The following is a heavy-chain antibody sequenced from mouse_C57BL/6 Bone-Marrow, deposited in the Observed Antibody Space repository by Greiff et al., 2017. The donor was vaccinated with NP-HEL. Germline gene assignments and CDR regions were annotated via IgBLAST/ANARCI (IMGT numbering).Heavy chain of an antibody. CDR2: LRSKSSNYAT. D-gene: IGHD6-1*01. Sequence: GGGLVQPKGSLKLSCAASGFTFNTYAMHWVRQAPGKGLEWVARLRSKSSNYATYYADSVKDRFTISRDDSQSMLYLQMNNLKTEDTAMYYCVRDQPYAMDYWGQGTSVTVSS. V-gene: IGHV10-3*01. CDR1: GFTFNTYA. J-gene: IGHJ4*01. CDR3: VRDQPYAMDY.